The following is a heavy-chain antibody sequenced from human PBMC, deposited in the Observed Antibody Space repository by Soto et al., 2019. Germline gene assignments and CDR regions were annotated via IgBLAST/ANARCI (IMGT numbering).Heavy chain of an antibody. CDR1: GFTFSIYW. V-gene: IGHV3-7*01. D-gene: IGHD4-17*01. CDR2: IKEDGSEK. Sequence: EVQLVESGGGLVQPGRSLRLSCAASGFTFSIYWMSWVRQAPGRGLEWVASIKEDGSEKYYVDSVRGRFLISRDNAKNSLYVQMNSLRAEDTAVYYCARTRPGTTLDYWGQGTLATVSS. J-gene: IGHJ4*02. CDR3: ARTRPGTTLDY.